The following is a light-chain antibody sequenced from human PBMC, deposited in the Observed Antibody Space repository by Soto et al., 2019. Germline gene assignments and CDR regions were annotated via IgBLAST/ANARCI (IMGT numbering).Light chain of an antibody. V-gene: IGKV3-20*01. CDR2: GAS. Sequence: EIVLTQSPGTLSLSPGERATLSCRASQSFTSTSLAWYQQKPGQAPRLLISGASRRAAGIPDRFSGSGSGTDFTLTISRLESEDLAVYFCQQYGDLPWTFGQGTKVEN. CDR1: QSFTSTS. CDR3: QQYGDLPWT. J-gene: IGKJ1*01.